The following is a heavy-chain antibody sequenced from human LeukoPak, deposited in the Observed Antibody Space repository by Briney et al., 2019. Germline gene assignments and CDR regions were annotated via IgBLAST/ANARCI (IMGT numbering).Heavy chain of an antibody. D-gene: IGHD2-2*01. CDR2: ISSSSSYI. J-gene: IGHJ4*02. CDR3: ARNTPNRYCSSTSCCPFDY. Sequence: PGGSLRLSCAASGFTFSSYSMNWVRQAPGKGLEWVSSISSSSSYIYYADSVKGRFTISRDNAKNSLYLQMNSLRAEDTAVYYCARNTPNRYCSSTSCCPFDYWGQGTLVTVSS. V-gene: IGHV3-21*01. CDR1: GFTFSSYS.